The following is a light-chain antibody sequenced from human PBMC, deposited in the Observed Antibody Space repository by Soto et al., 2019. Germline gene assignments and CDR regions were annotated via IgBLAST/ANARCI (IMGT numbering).Light chain of an antibody. CDR2: DAS. CDR3: QQYNHYWT. J-gene: IGKJ1*01. Sequence: GDRVTITCRASQSISSWLAWNQQKPGKAPKVLIYDASSLESGVPSRFSGSGSGTEFSLTISSLQPDDFATYYCQQYNHYWTFGQGTRLEIK. V-gene: IGKV1-5*01. CDR1: QSISSW.